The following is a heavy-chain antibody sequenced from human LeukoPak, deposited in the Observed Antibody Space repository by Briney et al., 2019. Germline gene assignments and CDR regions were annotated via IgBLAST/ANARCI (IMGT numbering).Heavy chain of an antibody. CDR2: IIPIFGTA. V-gene: IGHV1-69*05. Sequence: ASVKVSCKASGGIFSSYAISWVRQAPGQGLEWMGGIIPIFGTANYAQKFQGRVTITTDESTSTAYMELSSLRSEDTAVYYCALHPGSRPPFPSGDYWGQGTLVTVSS. CDR1: GGIFSSYA. J-gene: IGHJ4*02. D-gene: IGHD1-14*01. CDR3: ALHPGSRPPFPSGDY.